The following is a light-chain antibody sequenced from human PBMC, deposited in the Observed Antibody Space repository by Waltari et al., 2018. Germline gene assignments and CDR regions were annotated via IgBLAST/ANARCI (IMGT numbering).Light chain of an antibody. V-gene: IGKV2-28*01. CDR3: MQALQTVYT. Sequence: DIVMTQSQLSLAVTPGEPASISCRSSQSLLYSNGYTYLDWYLQKPGQSPQLLIYLCSTRASGVPDRFSGSGSGTDFTLKISRVEAEDVGVYYCMQALQTVYTFGQGTKLVI. J-gene: IGKJ2*01. CDR1: QSLLYSNGYTY. CDR2: LCS.